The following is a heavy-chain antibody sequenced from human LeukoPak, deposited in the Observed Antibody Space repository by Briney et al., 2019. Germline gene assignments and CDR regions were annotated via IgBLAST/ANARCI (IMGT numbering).Heavy chain of an antibody. V-gene: IGHV3-33*01. CDR1: GFTFRNYG. CDR3: ARVYTEIAAAGTWYFDY. CDR2: IWYDGSNK. D-gene: IGHD6-13*01. Sequence: GGSLRLSCAASGFTFRNYGMHWVRQAPGKGLEWVALIWYDGSNKDYADSVRGRFTISRDNSKNTLYLQMNILRAEDTAVYYCARVYTEIAAAGTWYFDYWGQGTLVTVSS. J-gene: IGHJ4*02.